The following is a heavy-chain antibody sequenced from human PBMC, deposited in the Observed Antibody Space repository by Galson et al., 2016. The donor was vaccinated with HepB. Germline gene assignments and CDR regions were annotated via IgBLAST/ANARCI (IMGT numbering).Heavy chain of an antibody. Sequence: SLRLSCAASGFSFSNSGMSWVRQAPGRGLEWVSGITRSGDATHYADFVKGRFTISRDDSKNTLHLQMNSLTAEDTAVYFCARTSYRECTGTHCVNFRYYYYLMDVWGKGTTVTVSS. J-gene: IGHJ6*03. D-gene: IGHD2-8*02. V-gene: IGHV3-23*01. CDR2: ITRSGDAT. CDR1: GFSFSNSG. CDR3: ARTSYRECTGTHCVNFRYYYYLMDV.